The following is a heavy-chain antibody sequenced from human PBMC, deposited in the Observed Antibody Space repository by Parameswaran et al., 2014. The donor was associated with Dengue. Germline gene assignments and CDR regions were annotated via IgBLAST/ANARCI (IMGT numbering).Heavy chain of an antibody. V-gene: IGHV4-39*01. J-gene: IGHJ6*02. CDR3: ARYYYDSRHHYGMDV. D-gene: IGHD3-22*01. Sequence: VRQAPGKGLEWIGSIYYSGRTYYNPSLKSRVTISVDTSKNQFSLKLSSVTAADTAVYYCARYYYDSRHHYGMDVWGQGTTVTVSS. CDR2: IYYSGRT.